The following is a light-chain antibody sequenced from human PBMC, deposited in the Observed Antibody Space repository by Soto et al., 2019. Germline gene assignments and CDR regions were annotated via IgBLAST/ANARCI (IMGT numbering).Light chain of an antibody. CDR2: DVS. CDR1: SSDVGGYNY. CDR3: CSYAGSYPWV. Sequence: QSALTQPRSVSGSPGQSVTISCTGTSSDVGGYNYVSWYQQHPGKAPKLMIYDVSKRPSGVPDRFSGSKSGNTASLTMSGLQAEDEADYYCCSYAGSYPWVFGGGIKLTVL. J-gene: IGLJ3*02. V-gene: IGLV2-11*01.